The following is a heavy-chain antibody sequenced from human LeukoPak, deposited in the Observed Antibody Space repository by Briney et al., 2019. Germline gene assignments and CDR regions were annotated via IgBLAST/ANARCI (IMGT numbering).Heavy chain of an antibody. CDR1: GYTFTGYY. Sequence: ASVKVSCKASGYTFTGYYMHWVRQAPGQGLEWMGWINTNAGNPTYAQGFTGRFVFSLDTSVSTTYLQISSLTPEDTAVYYCARAMGRFDSWGQGTLVTVSS. D-gene: IGHD5-24*01. CDR3: ARAMGRFDS. V-gene: IGHV7-4-1*02. CDR2: INTNAGNP. J-gene: IGHJ4*02.